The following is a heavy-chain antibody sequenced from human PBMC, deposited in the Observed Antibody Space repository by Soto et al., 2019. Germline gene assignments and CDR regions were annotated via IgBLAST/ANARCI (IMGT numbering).Heavy chain of an antibody. J-gene: IGHJ5*02. Sequence: QLQLQESGPGLVKPSETLSLTCTVSGGSISSSSYYWGWIRQPPGKGLEWIGSIYYSGSTYYNPPLKSGATIPVNTPKNHSPLKLSSVTAADPAVYSCARHSPTMVGGDSWGQGPLVTVSS. CDR1: GGSISSSSYY. V-gene: IGHV4-39*01. CDR2: IYYSGST. D-gene: IGHD3-10*01. CDR3: ARHSPTMVGGDS.